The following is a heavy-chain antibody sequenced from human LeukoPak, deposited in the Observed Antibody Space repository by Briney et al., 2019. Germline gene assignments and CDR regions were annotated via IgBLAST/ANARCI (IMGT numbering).Heavy chain of an antibody. J-gene: IGHJ4*02. CDR2: IYYSGTT. D-gene: IGHD2-2*01. CDR1: GGSISSYY. Sequence: SEILSLTCTVSGGSISSYYWSWIRQPPGKGLEWIGYIYYSGTTNCNPSLKSRVTISVDTSKNQFSLKLSSVTAADTAVYYCARAKIAGEDIVVVPAANFDYWGQGTLVTVSS. CDR3: ARAKIAGEDIVVVPAANFDY. V-gene: IGHV4-59*01.